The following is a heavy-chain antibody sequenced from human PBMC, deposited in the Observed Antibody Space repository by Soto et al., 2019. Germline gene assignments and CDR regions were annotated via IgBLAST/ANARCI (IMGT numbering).Heavy chain of an antibody. CDR3: ARDLHLGIAAAAYFDY. D-gene: IGHD6-13*01. J-gene: IGHJ4*02. V-gene: IGHV3-7*03. CDR1: GFTFSSYW. Sequence: ESGGGLVQPGGSLRLSCAASGFTFSSYWMSWVRQAPGKGLEWVANIKQDGSEKYYVDSVKGRFTISRDNAKNSLYLQMNSLRAEDTAVYYCARDLHLGIAAAAYFDYWGQGTLVTVSS. CDR2: IKQDGSEK.